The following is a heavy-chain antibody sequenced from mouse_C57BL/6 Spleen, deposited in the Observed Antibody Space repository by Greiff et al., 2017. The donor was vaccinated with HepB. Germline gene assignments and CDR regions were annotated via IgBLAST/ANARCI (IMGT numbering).Heavy chain of an antibody. Sequence: EVMLVESGGGLVKPGGSLKLSCAASGFTFSDYGMHWVRQAPEKGLEWVAYISSGSSTIYYADTVKGRFTISRDNAKNTLFLQMTSLRSEDTAMYYCARPLITTVVAPFAYWGQGTLVTVSA. J-gene: IGHJ3*01. CDR1: GFTFSDYG. D-gene: IGHD1-1*01. V-gene: IGHV5-17*01. CDR3: ARPLITTVVAPFAY. CDR2: ISSGSSTI.